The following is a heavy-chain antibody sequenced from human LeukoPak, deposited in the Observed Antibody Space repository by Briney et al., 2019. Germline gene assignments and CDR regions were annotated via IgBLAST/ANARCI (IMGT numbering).Heavy chain of an antibody. Sequence: SETLSLTCTVSGGSISSYYWSWIRQPPGKGLEWIGYIYYSGSTNYNPSLKSRVTISVDTSKNQFSLKLSSVTAADTAVYYCARDRGYDYVWGSYRYTGSDYFDYWGQGTLVTVSS. CDR1: GGSISSYY. V-gene: IGHV4-59*01. D-gene: IGHD3-16*02. CDR3: ARDRGYDYVWGSYRYTGSDYFDY. CDR2: IYYSGST. J-gene: IGHJ4*02.